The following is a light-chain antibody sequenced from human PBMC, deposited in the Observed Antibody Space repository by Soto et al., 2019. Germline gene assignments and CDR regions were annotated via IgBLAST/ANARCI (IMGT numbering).Light chain of an antibody. CDR2: EVS. J-gene: IGLJ2*01. CDR3: SSYTSIGTVL. V-gene: IGLV2-14*01. CDR1: SGDVGGYNY. Sequence: QSVLTQPASVSGSPGQSITISCTGTSGDVGGYNYVSWYQQHPGKAPKLMIYEVSHRPSGVSNRFSGSKSGNTASLTISGLQAEDEADYFCSSYTSIGTVLFGGGTKLTVL.